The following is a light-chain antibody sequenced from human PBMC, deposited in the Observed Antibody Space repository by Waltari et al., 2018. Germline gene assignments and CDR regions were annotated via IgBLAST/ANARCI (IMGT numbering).Light chain of an antibody. CDR2: DVN. CDR3: SSYTKDTRI. V-gene: IGLV2-14*03. Sequence: QSALTQPASVSGSPGQSITISCTGASGVLGSYYSVSWYQQHPGNAPKLVIFDVNNRPSGVSNRFSASVSGNTASLTISGLQAEDEADYYCSSYTKDTRIFGGGTKLTVL. CDR1: SGVLGSYYS. J-gene: IGLJ2*01.